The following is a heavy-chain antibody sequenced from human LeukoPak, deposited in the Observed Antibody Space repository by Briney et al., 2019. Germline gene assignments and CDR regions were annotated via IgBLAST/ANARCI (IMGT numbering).Heavy chain of an antibody. CDR2: ISYDGSNQ. Sequence: GGSLRLSCAASGFTFSSYGMHWVRQAPGKGLEWVAVISYDGSNQYYADSVKGRFTISRDNAKNTLYLQMNSLRAEDTAVYYCARGVRGTDLMNYWGQGTLVTVSS. V-gene: IGHV3-30*03. CDR3: ARGVRGTDLMNY. J-gene: IGHJ4*02. CDR1: GFTFSSYG. D-gene: IGHD2-8*01.